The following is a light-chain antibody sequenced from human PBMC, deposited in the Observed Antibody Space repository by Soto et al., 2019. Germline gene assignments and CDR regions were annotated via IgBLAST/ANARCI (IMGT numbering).Light chain of an antibody. Sequence: EIVLTQSPGTLYLSPGERATLSCRASQSVSSSYLAWYQQKPGQAPRPLIYGASSRAIGIPDRFSGSGSGTDFTLTISRLESEEFAVYYCQQYGSSPCTFGQETKVDIK. CDR3: QQYGSSPCT. CDR1: QSVSSSY. V-gene: IGKV3-20*01. J-gene: IGKJ1*01. CDR2: GAS.